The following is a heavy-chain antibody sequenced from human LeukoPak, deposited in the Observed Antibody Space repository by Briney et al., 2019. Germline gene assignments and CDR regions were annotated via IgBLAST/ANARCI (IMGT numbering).Heavy chain of an antibody. V-gene: IGHV1-2*02. J-gene: IGHJ4*02. CDR1: GYTFTGYY. CDR3: ARVSHIVGATKGSSDY. D-gene: IGHD1-26*01. Sequence: ASVKLSCKASGYTFTGYYMHWVRQAPGQGLEWMGWINPNIGDTNYAQKYQGRVTMTRDTSISTAYMELSRPRSDDTAVYYCARVSHIVGATKGSSDYWGQGTLVTVSS. CDR2: INPNIGDT.